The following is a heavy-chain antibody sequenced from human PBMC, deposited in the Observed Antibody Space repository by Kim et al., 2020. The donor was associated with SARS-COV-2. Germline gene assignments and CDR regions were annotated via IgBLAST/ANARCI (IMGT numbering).Heavy chain of an antibody. Sequence: SETLSLTCTVSGGSISSSSYYWGWIRQPPGKGLEWIGSIYYSGSTYYNPSLKSRVTISVDTSKNQFSLKLSSVTAADTAVYYCARDAGVRFGELFGENW. J-gene: IGHJ5*01. CDR3: ARDAGVRFGELFGENW. D-gene: IGHD3-10*01. CDR2: IYYSGST. V-gene: IGHV4-39*07. CDR1: GGSISSSSYY.